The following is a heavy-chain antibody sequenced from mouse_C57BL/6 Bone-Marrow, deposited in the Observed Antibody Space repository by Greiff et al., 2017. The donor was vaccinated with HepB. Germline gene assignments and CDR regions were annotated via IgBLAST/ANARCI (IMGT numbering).Heavy chain of an antibody. V-gene: IGHV1-80*01. CDR2: IYPGDGDT. CDR3: ARENLYYYGSSLLAY. CDR1: GYAFSSYW. Sequence: VNVVESGAELVKPGASVKISCKASGYAFSSYWMNWVKQRPGKGLEWIGQIYPGDGDTNYNGKFKGKATLTADKSSSTAYMQLSSLTSEDSAVYFCARENLYYYGSSLLAYWGQGTLVTVSA. D-gene: IGHD1-1*01. J-gene: IGHJ3*01.